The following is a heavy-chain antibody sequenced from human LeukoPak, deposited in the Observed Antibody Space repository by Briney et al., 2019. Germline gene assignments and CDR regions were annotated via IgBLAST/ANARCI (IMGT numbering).Heavy chain of an antibody. D-gene: IGHD3-10*01. V-gene: IGHV3-74*01. Sequence: GGSLRLSCAASGFSFNTYWMYWVRQVPEKGLVWVSRIKYDGSSTSYADSVKGRFTISRDNSKNTLYLQMNSLRAEDTAVYYCARDRTYGSGSYYKDWGQGTLVTVSS. J-gene: IGHJ4*02. CDR3: ARDRTYGSGSYYKD. CDR1: GFSFNTYW. CDR2: IKYDGSST.